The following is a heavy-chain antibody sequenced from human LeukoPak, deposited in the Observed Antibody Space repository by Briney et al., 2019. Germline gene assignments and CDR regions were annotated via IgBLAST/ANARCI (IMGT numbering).Heavy chain of an antibody. J-gene: IGHJ4*02. Sequence: GGSLRLPCAASGFTFSSYWMSWVRQAPGKGLEWVANIKQDGSEKYYVDSVKGRFTISRDDSKNTLYLHMTSLRAEDTAVYYCTNSDDYGDYWGQGTLVTVSS. CDR3: TNSDDYGDY. V-gene: IGHV3-7*01. CDR1: GFTFSSYW. CDR2: IKQDGSEK.